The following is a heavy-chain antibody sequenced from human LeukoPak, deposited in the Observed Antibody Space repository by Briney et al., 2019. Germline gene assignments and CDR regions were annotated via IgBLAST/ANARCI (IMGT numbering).Heavy chain of an antibody. J-gene: IGHJ4*02. D-gene: IGHD5-12*01. CDR2: MNPNSGNT. CDR3: ARGLVVATILSY. Sequence: ASVKVSCKASGYTFTSYDINWVRQATGQGLERMGWMNPNSGNTGYAQKFQGRVTMTRNTSISTAYMELSSLRSEDTAVYYCARGLVVATILSYWGQGTLVTVSS. CDR1: GYTFTSYD. V-gene: IGHV1-8*01.